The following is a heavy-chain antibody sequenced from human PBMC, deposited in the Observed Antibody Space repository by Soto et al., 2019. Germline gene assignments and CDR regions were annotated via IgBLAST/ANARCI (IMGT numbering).Heavy chain of an antibody. J-gene: IGHJ4*02. V-gene: IGHV3-74*01. Sequence: VVSLSISCAASGCAFNTYWMDWGRQAPGKGLVWVSRINGDGSSTNYADSVKGRFTISRDNAKDTLYLQMNSLRGEDTAVYYCVRDRNWQLDDCWGQGTLATVSS. CDR3: VRDRNWQLDDC. D-gene: IGHD1-1*01. CDR1: GCAFNTYW. CDR2: INGDGSST.